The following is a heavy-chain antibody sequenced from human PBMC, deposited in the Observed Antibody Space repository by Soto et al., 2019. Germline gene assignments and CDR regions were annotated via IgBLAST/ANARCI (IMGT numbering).Heavy chain of an antibody. V-gene: IGHV1-69*06. Sequence: SVKVSCKASGGTFSSYAISWVRQAPGQGLEWMGGIIPIFGTANYAQKFQGRVTITADKSTSTAYMELSSLRSEDTAVYYCARGSVGMDSSGWYCDYWRQGTLVTVSS. CDR2: IIPIFGTA. CDR1: GGTFSSYA. D-gene: IGHD6-19*01. CDR3: ARGSVGMDSSGWYCDY. J-gene: IGHJ4*02.